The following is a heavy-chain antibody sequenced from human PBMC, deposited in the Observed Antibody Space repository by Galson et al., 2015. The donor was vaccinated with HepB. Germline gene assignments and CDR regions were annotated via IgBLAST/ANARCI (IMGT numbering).Heavy chain of an antibody. CDR1: GGSISNYY. CDR2: INNSGTS. Sequence: LSLTCAVSGGSISNYYWCWIRQPPGKGLQWMGHINNSGTSTYNPSLNSRVTMSIDVSKNQFSLRVMSLSAADTAVYYCARARREGGYDYWGQGTLVTVSS. V-gene: IGHV4-59*01. CDR3: ARARREGGYDY. J-gene: IGHJ4*02. D-gene: IGHD5-12*01.